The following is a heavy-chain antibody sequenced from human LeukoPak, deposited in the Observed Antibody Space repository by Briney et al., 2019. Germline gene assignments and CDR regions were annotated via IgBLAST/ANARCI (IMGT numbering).Heavy chain of an antibody. Sequence: SETLSLTRTVSGGSISSYYWSWLRQPPGKGLEWIGYIYYSGSTNYNPSLKSRVTISVDTSKNQFSLKLSSVTAADTAVYYCARNADIVVVPAATVGWFDPWGQGTLVTVSS. CDR2: IYYSGST. CDR1: GGSISSYY. D-gene: IGHD2-2*01. CDR3: ARNADIVVVPAATVGWFDP. V-gene: IGHV4-59*01. J-gene: IGHJ5*02.